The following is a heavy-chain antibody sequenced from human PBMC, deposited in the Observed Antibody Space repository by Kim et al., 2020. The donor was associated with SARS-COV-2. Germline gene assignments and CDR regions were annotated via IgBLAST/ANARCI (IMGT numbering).Heavy chain of an antibody. CDR3: ARFHSGSSDL. V-gene: IGHV4-39*01. CDR1: GGSFSISSYY. J-gene: IGHJ5*02. Sequence: SETLSLTCTVSGGSFSISSYYWGWIRHPPGKGLEWIGSIYFSGSAYYNPSLKSRVTISVDTSKNQFSLKLNSVTAADTSVDYCARFHSGSSDLWGQGTLVTVSS. CDR2: IYFSGSA. D-gene: IGHD1-26*01.